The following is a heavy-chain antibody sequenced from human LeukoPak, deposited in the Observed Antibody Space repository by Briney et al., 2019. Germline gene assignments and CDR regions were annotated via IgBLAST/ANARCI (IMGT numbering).Heavy chain of an antibody. J-gene: IGHJ5*02. CDR2: IRSKAYGGTT. CDR1: GFTFGDYA. CDR3: TRHFWSGLNWFDP. V-gene: IGHV3-49*04. D-gene: IGHD3-3*02. Sequence: GGSLGLSCTASGFTFGDYAMSWVRQAPGKGLEWVGFIRSKAYGGTTEYAASVKGRFTISRDDSKSIAYLQMNSLKTEDTAVYYCTRHFWSGLNWFDPWGQGTLVTVSS.